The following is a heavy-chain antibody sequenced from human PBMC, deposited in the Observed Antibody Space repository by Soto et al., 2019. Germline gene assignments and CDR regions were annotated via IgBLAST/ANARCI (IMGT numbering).Heavy chain of an antibody. Sequence: PSETLSLTCAVYGGSFSGYYWSWIRQPPGKGLEWIGEINHSGSTNYNPSLKSRVTISVDTSKNQFSLKLSSVTAADTAVYYCASGTGGDYVDYWGQGTLVPVSS. CDR2: INHSGST. V-gene: IGHV4-34*01. CDR1: GGSFSGYY. D-gene: IGHD2-8*02. CDR3: ASGTGGDYVDY. J-gene: IGHJ4*02.